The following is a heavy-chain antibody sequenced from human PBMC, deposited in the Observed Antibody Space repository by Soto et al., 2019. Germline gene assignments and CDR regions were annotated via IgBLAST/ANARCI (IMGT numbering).Heavy chain of an antibody. CDR3: VLVVNTQL. CDR2: ISAYNGNT. CDR1: GYSFTSYG. V-gene: IGHV1-18*01. J-gene: IGHJ1*01. Sequence: ASAKVSCKASGYSFTSYGISWVRQAPGQGLEWMGWISAYNGNTNYAQKLQGRVTMTTDTSTSTAYMELRSLRSDDTAVYYCVLVVNTQLWGQGTLVTVSS. D-gene: IGHD2-15*01.